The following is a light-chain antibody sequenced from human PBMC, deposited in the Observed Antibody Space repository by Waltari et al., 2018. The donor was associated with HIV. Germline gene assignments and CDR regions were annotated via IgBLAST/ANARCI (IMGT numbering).Light chain of an antibody. V-gene: IGLV2-23*02. Sequence: SALTQPAPMPGSTGPALPTCCTGTSSGFGRYNLLSWYQQDPGKAPKLMIYEVSKRPSWGSNRFSGSKSGNTASLTISGLQAEDEADYYCCSYAGTSTVVFGGGTKLTVL. CDR3: CSYAGTSTVV. CDR1: SSGFGRYNL. J-gene: IGLJ2*01. CDR2: EVS.